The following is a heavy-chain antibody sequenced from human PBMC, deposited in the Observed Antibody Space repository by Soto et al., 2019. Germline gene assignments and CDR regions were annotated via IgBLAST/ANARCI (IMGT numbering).Heavy chain of an antibody. D-gene: IGHD4-17*01. Sequence: GGSLRLSCAASGFTFSSYWMSWVRQAPGKGLEWVANIKQDGSEKYYVDSMKGRFTISRDNSKNTVYLQMNSLRLEDTAVYYCARGPSYSDSYFDHWGQGTLVTVSS. CDR3: ARGPSYSDSYFDH. CDR1: GFTFSSYW. J-gene: IGHJ4*02. V-gene: IGHV3-7*02. CDR2: IKQDGSEK.